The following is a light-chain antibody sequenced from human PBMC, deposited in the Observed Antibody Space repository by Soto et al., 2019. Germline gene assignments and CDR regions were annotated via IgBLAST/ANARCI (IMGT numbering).Light chain of an antibody. J-gene: IGLJ2*01. CDR1: ALPKKY. Sequence: SYELTQPPSVSVSLGQMARITCSGEALPKKYAYWYQQKPGQFPVLVIYKDSEMPSGILERFSGSSSGTIVTLTISGVQAEDEADYYCLSAGSSGTVVFGGGTKLTVL. CDR3: LSAGSSGTVV. CDR2: KDS. V-gene: IGLV3-16*01.